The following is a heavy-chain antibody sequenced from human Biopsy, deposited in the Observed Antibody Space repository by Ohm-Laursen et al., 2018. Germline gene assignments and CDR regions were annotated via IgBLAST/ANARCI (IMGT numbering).Heavy chain of an antibody. Sequence: SLRLSCSASGFTFGDSAMDWVRQASGKGLEWIRRISSKVNNYATAYAASVTGRFTISRDDSKNTAYLQMNSLKTEDTAVYYCTTYDNSGDYRDYWGQETQVTVSS. D-gene: IGHD4-23*01. CDR3: TTYDNSGDYRDY. V-gene: IGHV3-73*01. CDR2: ISSKVNNYAT. CDR1: GFTFGDSA. J-gene: IGHJ4*02.